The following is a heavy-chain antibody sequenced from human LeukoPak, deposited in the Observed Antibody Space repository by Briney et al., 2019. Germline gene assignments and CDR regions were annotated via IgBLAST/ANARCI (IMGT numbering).Heavy chain of an antibody. V-gene: IGHV5-51*01. J-gene: IGHJ3*02. CDR2: IYPGDSAT. CDR1: GYCFTSYW. CDR3: ARPGYYYDSSGYYSGGDAFDI. D-gene: IGHD3-22*01. Sequence: GEPLEISCKGSGYCFTSYWIGWVRQMPGKGLEWIGTIYPGDSATKYSPSFQGQVTTSADKSISTAYLQWSSLKASDTAMYYCARPGYYYDSSGYYSGGDAFDIWGQGTMVTVSS.